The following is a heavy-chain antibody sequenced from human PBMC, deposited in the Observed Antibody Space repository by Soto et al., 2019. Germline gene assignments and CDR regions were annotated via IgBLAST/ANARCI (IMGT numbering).Heavy chain of an antibody. J-gene: IGHJ6*02. CDR2: ISLDGSKK. CDR3: AREQRMDV. Sequence: QVQLVESGGGVVQPGRSLRLSCAASGFTFSSYAMHWVRQAPGKGLEWVAVISLDGSKKYYADSVKGRLTISRDKSKNTLFLQMNSLRAEDTAVYYCAREQRMDVWGQGTTVTVSS. CDR1: GFTFSSYA. V-gene: IGHV3-30-3*01. D-gene: IGHD6-25*01.